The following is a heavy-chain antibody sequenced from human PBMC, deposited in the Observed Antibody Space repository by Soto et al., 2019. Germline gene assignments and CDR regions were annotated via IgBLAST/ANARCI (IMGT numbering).Heavy chain of an antibody. Sequence: GGSLRLSCAASGFTFSTYSMNWVRQAPGKGLEWVSYITTSSTTIYYADSVKGRFTISRDNAKNSLYLQMNSLRAEDTAVYYCAREDFSYYYCMDVWGKGTTVTVSS. V-gene: IGHV3-48*01. CDR1: GFTFSTYS. CDR3: AREDFSYYYCMDV. J-gene: IGHJ6*03. CDR2: ITTSSTTI.